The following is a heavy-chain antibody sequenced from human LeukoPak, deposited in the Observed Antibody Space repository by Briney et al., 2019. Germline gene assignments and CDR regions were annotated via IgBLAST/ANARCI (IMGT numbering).Heavy chain of an antibody. CDR2: IYHSGST. J-gene: IGHJ4*02. Sequence: PSETLSLTCAVSGYSISSGYYWGWIRQPPGKGLEWIGSIYHSGSTYYNSSLKRRVTISVDTSKNQFSLKLSSVTAADTAVYYCASSNYDFWSGYYRENFDYWGQGTLVTVSS. D-gene: IGHD3-3*01. V-gene: IGHV4-38-2*01. CDR1: GYSISSGYY. CDR3: ASSNYDFWSGYYRENFDY.